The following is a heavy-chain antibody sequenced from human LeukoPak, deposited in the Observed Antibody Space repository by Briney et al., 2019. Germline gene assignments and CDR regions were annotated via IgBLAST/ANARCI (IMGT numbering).Heavy chain of an antibody. CDR1: GASMNTYY. CDR3: ARVRDRTSYFGDLDI. CDR2: IYTRGDT. V-gene: IGHV4-4*07. D-gene: IGHD3/OR15-3a*01. Sequence: SETLSLTCTVSGASMNTYYWSWIRQPAGQGLEWIGRIYTRGDTNYNPSLKSRVTMSVDTSKNQFSLRLISVTAADTGVYYCARVRDRTSYFGDLDIWGHETMVTVSS. J-gene: IGHJ3*02.